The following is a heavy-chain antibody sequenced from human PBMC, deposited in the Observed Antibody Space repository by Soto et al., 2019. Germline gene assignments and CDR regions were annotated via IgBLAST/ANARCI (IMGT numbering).Heavy chain of an antibody. J-gene: IGHJ4*02. CDR2: ISGSGGST. CDR3: AKDPGDGYGSGSYYGKNYFDY. V-gene: IGHV3-23*01. D-gene: IGHD3-10*01. CDR1: GFTFSSYA. Sequence: GGSLRLSCAASGFTFSSYAMSWVRQAPGKGLEWVSAISGSGGSTYYADSVKGRFTISRDNSKNTLYLQMNSLRAEDTAVYYCAKDPGDGYGSGSYYGKNYFDYWGQGTLVTVSS.